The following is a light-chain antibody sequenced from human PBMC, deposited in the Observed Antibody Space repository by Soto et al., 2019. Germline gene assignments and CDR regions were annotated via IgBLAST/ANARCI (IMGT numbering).Light chain of an antibody. V-gene: IGKV3-15*01. CDR3: QQYNNWPPLT. CDR2: DAY. CDR1: QCIGSN. J-gene: IGKJ4*01. Sequence: MTQSPATLSVSPGVTATLSCRASQCIGSNLAWYQQKPGEAPKLLMYDAYSRATGIPARFSRSGSATEFALTISSLQSEDFAIYYCQQYNNWPPLTFGGGTKVEIK.